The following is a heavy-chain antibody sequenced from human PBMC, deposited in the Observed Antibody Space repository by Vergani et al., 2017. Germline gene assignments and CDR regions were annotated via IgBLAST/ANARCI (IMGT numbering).Heavy chain of an antibody. CDR2: INAGNGNT. CDR3: ARESLYGSGTLTXMDV. D-gene: IGHD3-10*01. J-gene: IGHJ6*03. CDR1: GYTFTSYA. V-gene: IGHV1-3*01. Sequence: QVQLVQSGAEVKKPGASVKVSCKASGYTFTSYAMHWVRQAPGQRLEWMGWINAGNGNTKYSQKFQGRVTITRDTSASTAYMELSSLGSEDTAVYYCARESLYGSGTLTXMDVWGKGTTVTVSS.